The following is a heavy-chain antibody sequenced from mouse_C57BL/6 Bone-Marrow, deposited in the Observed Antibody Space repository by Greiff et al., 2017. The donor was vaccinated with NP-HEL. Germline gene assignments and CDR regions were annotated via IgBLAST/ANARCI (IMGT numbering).Heavy chain of an antibody. J-gene: IGHJ2*01. D-gene: IGHD2-4*01. Sequence: EVQLQQSGTVLARPGASVKMSCKTSGYTFTSYWMHWVKQRPGQGLEWIGAIYPGNSDTSYNQKFKGKAKLTAVTSASTAYMELSSLTNEDSAVYYCTRYYDYGYYFDYWGQGTTLTVSS. V-gene: IGHV1-5*01. CDR3: TRYYDYGYYFDY. CDR1: GYTFTSYW. CDR2: IYPGNSDT.